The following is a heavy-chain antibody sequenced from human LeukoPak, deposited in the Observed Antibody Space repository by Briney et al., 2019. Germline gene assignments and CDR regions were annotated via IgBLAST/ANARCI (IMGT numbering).Heavy chain of an antibody. D-gene: IGHD3-22*01. J-gene: IGHJ4*02. Sequence: GGSLRLSCAASGFTFSSYGMHWVRQAPGKGLEWVAFIRYDGSNKYYADSVKGRFTISRDNSKNTLYLQMNSLRAEDTALYYCAKGSYGDYDSSGYDYWGQGTLVTVSS. CDR2: IRYDGSNK. CDR3: AKGSYGDYDSSGYDY. CDR1: GFTFSSYG. V-gene: IGHV3-30*02.